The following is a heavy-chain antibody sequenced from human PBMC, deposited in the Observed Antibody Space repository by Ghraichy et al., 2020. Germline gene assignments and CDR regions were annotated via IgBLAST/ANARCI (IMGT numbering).Heavy chain of an antibody. J-gene: IGHJ3*02. V-gene: IGHV4-34*01. D-gene: IGHD3-10*01. CDR1: GGSFSGYY. CDR3: AGTGSSFDI. CDR2: INHSGST. Sequence: SETLSLTCAVYGGSFSGYYWSWIRQSPGKGLEWIGEINHSGSTNYNPSLKSRVTISVDTSKNQFSLKLSSVTAADTAVYYCAGTGSSFDIWGQGTMVTVSS.